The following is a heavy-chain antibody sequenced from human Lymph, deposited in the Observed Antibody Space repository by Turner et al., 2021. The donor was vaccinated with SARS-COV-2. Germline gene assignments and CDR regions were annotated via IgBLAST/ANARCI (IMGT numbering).Heavy chain of an antibody. V-gene: IGHV3-30-3*01. J-gene: IGHJ6*02. CDR1: GFTFSNYA. Sequence: QVQLVESGGGVVQPGRSLRLSCAASGFTFSNYAMHWVRQAPGKGLEWVAVISYDGSNKYYADSVKVRFTISRDNSKNTLYLQMNSLRAEDTAVYYCAAYGAYYYGLDVWGQGTTVTVSS. CDR3: AAYGAYYYGLDV. D-gene: IGHD3-10*01. CDR2: ISYDGSNK.